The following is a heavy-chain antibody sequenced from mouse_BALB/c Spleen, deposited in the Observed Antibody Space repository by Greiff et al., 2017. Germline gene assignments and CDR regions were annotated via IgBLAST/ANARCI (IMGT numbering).Heavy chain of an antibody. CDR1: GFNIKDTY. CDR2: IDPANGNT. Sequence: VQLQQSGAELVKPGASVKLSCTASGFNIKDTYMHWVKQRPEQGLEWIGRIDPANGNTEYAPKFQGKATMTADTSSNTAYLQLSSLTSEDTAVYYCNAGYGNLYAMDYWGQGTSVTVSS. J-gene: IGHJ4*01. CDR3: NAGYGNLYAMDY. D-gene: IGHD2-1*01. V-gene: IGHV14-4*02.